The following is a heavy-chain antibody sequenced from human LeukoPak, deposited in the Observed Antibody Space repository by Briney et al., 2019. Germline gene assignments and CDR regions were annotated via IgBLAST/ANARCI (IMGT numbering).Heavy chain of an antibody. CDR3: TRDEGVLTYYYDSSGYYDY. CDR1: GFSFSSYD. CDR2: MVTSGDT. D-gene: IGHD3-22*01. V-gene: IGHV3-13*01. J-gene: IGHJ4*02. Sequence: GGSLRLSCAASGFSFSSYDMHWVRQVTGKGLEWVSAMVTSGDTYYPDSVKGRFTISRENAKNSLYLQMNSLRAGDTAVYYCTRDEGVLTYYYDSSGYYDYWGQGTLVTVSS.